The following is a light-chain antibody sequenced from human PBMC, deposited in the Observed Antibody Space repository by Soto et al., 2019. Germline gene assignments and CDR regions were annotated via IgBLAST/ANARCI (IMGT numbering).Light chain of an antibody. CDR1: QDIITW. CDR2: SAS. V-gene: IGKV1-12*01. CDR3: QQSDSFPFT. J-gene: IGKJ3*01. Sequence: DIQMTQSPSYVSASEGDRVTITCRASQDIITWLAWFQQKPGKATRLLIYSASTLQRVVPSRFSGSGSGTEFTLTINRLQPEDVATYFCQQSDSFPFTFGPGTKVDV.